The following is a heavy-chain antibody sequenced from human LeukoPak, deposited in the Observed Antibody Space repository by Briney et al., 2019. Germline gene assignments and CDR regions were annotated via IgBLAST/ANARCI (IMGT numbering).Heavy chain of an antibody. D-gene: IGHD4-11*01. Sequence: GGSLRLSCAASGYTFSDYYMSWIRQAPGKGLEWVSYISSSGSTIHYADSVKGRFTISRDNAKMSLYLQMNSLRVEDTAAYYCATYSTRNAREFQSWGQGTLVTVSP. CDR2: ISSSGSTI. CDR3: ATYSTRNAREFQS. V-gene: IGHV3-11*04. J-gene: IGHJ1*01. CDR1: GYTFSDYY.